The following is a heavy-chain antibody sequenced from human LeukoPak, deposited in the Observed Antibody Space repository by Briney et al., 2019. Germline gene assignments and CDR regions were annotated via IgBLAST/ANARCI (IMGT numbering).Heavy chain of an antibody. CDR3: AREPGLRYFDWSSRRYAFDI. D-gene: IGHD3-9*01. J-gene: IGHJ3*02. CDR2: ISGSGGST. Sequence: GGSLRLSCTASGFTFSSYAMSWVRQAPGKGLEWVSAISGSGGSTYYADSVKGRFTISRDNSKNTLYLQMNSLRAEDTAVYYCAREPGLRYFDWSSRRYAFDIWGQGTMVTVSS. V-gene: IGHV3-23*01. CDR1: GFTFSSYA.